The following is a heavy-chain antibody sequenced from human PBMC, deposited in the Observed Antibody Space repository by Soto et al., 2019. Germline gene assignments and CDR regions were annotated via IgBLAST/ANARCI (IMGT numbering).Heavy chain of an antibody. CDR2: IYDSGST. Sequence: QVQLQESGPGLVKPSETLSLTCTVSGGSISSYYWSWIRQPPGKGLEWIGYIYDSGSTNYNPALKSRVTISVDTSKNQFSLKLTSVTAADTAVYYCAAPPRYWGQGTLVTVSS. J-gene: IGHJ4*02. CDR1: GGSISSYY. CDR3: AAPPRY. V-gene: IGHV4-59*01. D-gene: IGHD6-6*01.